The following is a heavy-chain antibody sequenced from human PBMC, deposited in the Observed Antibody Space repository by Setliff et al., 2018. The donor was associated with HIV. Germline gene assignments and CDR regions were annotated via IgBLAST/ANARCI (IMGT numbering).Heavy chain of an antibody. CDR3: ARRGDSSGYYDAFDV. Sequence: SETLSLTCAVYGGSFSGYYWNWIRQSPGKGLEWIGEITHSGSTNYNPSLKSRVTISIDTSKNQFSLKVNSVTAADTAMYYCARRGDSSGYYDAFDVWGQGTKVTVS. CDR1: GGSFSGYY. V-gene: IGHV4-34*01. D-gene: IGHD3-22*01. CDR2: ITHSGST. J-gene: IGHJ3*01.